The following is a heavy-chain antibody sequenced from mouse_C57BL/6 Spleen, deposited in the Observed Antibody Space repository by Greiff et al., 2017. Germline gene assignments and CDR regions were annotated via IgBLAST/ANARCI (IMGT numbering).Heavy chain of an antibody. CDR1: GFTFSDYG. D-gene: IGHD2-3*01. V-gene: IGHV5-17*01. Sequence: VESGGGLVKPGGSLKLSCAASGFTFSDYGMHWVRQAPEKGLEWVAYISSGSSTIYYADTVKGRFTISRDNAKNTLFLQMTSLRSEDTAMYYCAKAGYYLAMDYWGQGTSVTVSS. J-gene: IGHJ4*01. CDR3: AKAGYYLAMDY. CDR2: ISSGSSTI.